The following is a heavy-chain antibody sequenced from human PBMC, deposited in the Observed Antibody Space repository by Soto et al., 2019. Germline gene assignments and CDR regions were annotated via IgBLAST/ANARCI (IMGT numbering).Heavy chain of an antibody. Sequence: PGVSLSISCASSGFTFSSYAMIWVRQAPGKGLEWVSAISGSGGSTYYADSVKGRFTISRDNSKNTLYLQMNSLRAEDTAVYYCAKMSRIQLWFPGYFQHWGQGTLV. D-gene: IGHD5-18*01. J-gene: IGHJ1*01. CDR3: AKMSRIQLWFPGYFQH. V-gene: IGHV3-23*01. CDR2: ISGSGGST. CDR1: GFTFSSYA.